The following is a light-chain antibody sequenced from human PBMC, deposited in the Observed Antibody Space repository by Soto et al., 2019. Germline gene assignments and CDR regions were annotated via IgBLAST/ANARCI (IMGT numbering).Light chain of an antibody. CDR2: GAS. J-gene: IGKJ4*01. CDR1: QSVSSSY. V-gene: IGKV3-20*01. CDR3: QQYGSSPLT. Sequence: IVLTQSACTLSLSPGQRATLSCRASQSVSSSYLAWYQQKPGQAPRLLIYGASSRATGIPDRFSGSGSGTDFTLTISRLEPEDFAVYYCQQYGSSPLTFGGGTKV.